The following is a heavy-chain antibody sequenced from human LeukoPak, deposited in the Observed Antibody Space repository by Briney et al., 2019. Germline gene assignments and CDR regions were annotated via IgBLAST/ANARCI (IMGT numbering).Heavy chain of an antibody. CDR1: GFTFSTYG. Sequence: PGRSLRLSCAASGFTFSTYGMHWVRQAPGKGLEWVAVIWYDGSNKYYADSVKGRFTISRDNPKNTLYLQMNSLRAEDTAVYYCARSWDPTGNNWFDPWGQGTLVTVSS. V-gene: IGHV3-33*01. CDR3: ARSWDPTGNNWFDP. J-gene: IGHJ5*02. D-gene: IGHD4-17*01. CDR2: IWYDGSNK.